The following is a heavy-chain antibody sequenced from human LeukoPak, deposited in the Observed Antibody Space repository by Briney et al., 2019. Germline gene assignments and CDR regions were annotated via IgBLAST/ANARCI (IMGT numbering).Heavy chain of an antibody. CDR3: ARGLSRMVRGAQQGY. J-gene: IGHJ4*02. V-gene: IGHV1-2*02. CDR2: INPNSGGT. Sequence: ASVKVSCKASGYTFTSYYMHWVRQAPGQGLEWMGWINPNSGGTNYAQKFQGRVTMTRDTSISTAYMELSRLRSDDTAVYYCARGLSRMVRGAQQGYWGQGTLVTVSS. CDR1: GYTFTSYY. D-gene: IGHD3-10*01.